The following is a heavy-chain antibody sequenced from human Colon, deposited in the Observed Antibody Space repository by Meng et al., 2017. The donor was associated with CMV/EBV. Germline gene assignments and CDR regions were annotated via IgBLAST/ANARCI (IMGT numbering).Heavy chain of an antibody. J-gene: IGHJ4*02. V-gene: IGHV3-23*03. CDR3: VRNDVNIQTNPSFDF. Sequence: GESLKISCAASGFAFSGYAMSWVRQAPGKGLEWVSVIYFDGSRSYYADSVRGRFTIFRDNAKDLLFLQMHSLRAEDTAIYYCVRNDVNIQTNPSFDFWGLGTQVTVSS. CDR2: IYFDGSRS. D-gene: IGHD1-1*01. CDR1: GFAFSGYA.